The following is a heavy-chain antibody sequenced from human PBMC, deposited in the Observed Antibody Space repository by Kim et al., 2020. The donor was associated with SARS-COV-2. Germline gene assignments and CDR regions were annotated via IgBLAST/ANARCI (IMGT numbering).Heavy chain of an antibody. J-gene: IGHJ5*02. Sequence: SETLSLTCTVAGVSISSYYWSWIRQSPGKGLEWIGYMYHNGDADYNPSLKSRVPISVDRSQNQFSLRLNSVIAADSAVYFCGRGQYYGSGSYYILTWGQGTLVTVSS. CDR3: GRGQYYGSGSYYILT. D-gene: IGHD3-10*01. CDR1: GVSISSYY. CDR2: MYHNGDA. V-gene: IGHV4-59*13.